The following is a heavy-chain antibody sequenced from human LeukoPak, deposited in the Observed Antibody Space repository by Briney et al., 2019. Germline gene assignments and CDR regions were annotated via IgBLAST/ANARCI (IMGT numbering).Heavy chain of an antibody. J-gene: IGHJ5*02. CDR3: AREVVRGEIDP. CDR2: INPNSGGT. Sequence: ASVKVSCKASGYTFSNYYIHWVRQAPGQGLEWMGWINPNSGGTNYAQKFQGRVTMTRDTSISTAYMELSRLRSDDTAVYYCAREVVRGEIDPWGQGTLVTVSS. V-gene: IGHV1-2*02. CDR1: GYTFSNYY. D-gene: IGHD3-10*01.